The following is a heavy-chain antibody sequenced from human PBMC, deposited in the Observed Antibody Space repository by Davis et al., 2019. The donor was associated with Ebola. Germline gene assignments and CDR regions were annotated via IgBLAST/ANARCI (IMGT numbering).Heavy chain of an antibody. D-gene: IGHD3-9*01. CDR1: GFTFSSYS. V-gene: IGHV3-21*04. Sequence: GESLKISCAASGFTFSSYSMSWVRQAPGKGLEWVSSISTGTIYKHYADSVKGRFTISRDNAKNSLYLRMNSLRTEDTALYYCARVNAATGYSRFDLWGQGTLVIVSS. J-gene: IGHJ5*02. CDR3: ARVNAATGYSRFDL. CDR2: ISTGTIYK.